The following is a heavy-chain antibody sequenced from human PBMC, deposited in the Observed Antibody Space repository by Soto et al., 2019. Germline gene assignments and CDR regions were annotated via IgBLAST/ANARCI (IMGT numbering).Heavy chain of an antibody. CDR2: ISAHNGNT. Sequence: QVHLVQSGAEVKKPGASVKVSCKGSGYGFTTYSITWVRQAPGQGLEWMAWISAHNGNTNYAQKLQGRVTVTRDTSTSTAYMELRSLRSDDTAVYYCARGRYGDYWGQGALVTVPS. J-gene: IGHJ4*02. CDR1: GYGFTTYS. D-gene: IGHD1-1*01. V-gene: IGHV1-18*01. CDR3: ARGRYGDY.